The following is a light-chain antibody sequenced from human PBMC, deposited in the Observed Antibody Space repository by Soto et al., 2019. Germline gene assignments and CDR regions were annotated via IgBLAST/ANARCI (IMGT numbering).Light chain of an antibody. CDR3: QQRSNWPPAT. J-gene: IGKJ1*01. Sequence: ELVLTQSPGTLSLSPGERATLSCRAIQSVNSGHLAWYQQKPGQAPRLLIYDASNRATGIPARFSGSGSGTDFTLTISSLEPEDFAVYYCQQRSNWPPATFGQGTKVDIK. V-gene: IGKV3-11*01. CDR1: QSVNSGH. CDR2: DAS.